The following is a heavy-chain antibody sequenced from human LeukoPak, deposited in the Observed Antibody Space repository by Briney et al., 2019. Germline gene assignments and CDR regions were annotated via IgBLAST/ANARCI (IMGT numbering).Heavy chain of an antibody. CDR1: GCSFIGYD. J-gene: IGHJ4*02. CDR2: INHSGST. V-gene: IGHV4-34*01. CDR3: ARRFPTSLVRGVSGGASRANPPFDY. D-gene: IGHD3-10*01. Sequence: SETLSLTCAVYGCSFIGYDGSWIRQPPGKGLEWIGEINHSGSTNYNPSLRSRVTISVDTSKNQFSLKLSSVTAADTAVYYCARRFPTSLVRGVSGGASRANPPFDYWGQGTLVTVSS.